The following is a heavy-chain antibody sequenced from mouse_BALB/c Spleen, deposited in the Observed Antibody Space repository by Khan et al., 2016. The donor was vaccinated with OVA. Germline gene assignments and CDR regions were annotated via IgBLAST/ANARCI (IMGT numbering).Heavy chain of an antibody. J-gene: IGHJ4*01. D-gene: IGHD2-1*01. Sequence: EVQLQQSGAELVKPGASVKLSCTASGFNIKDTYMHWVKQRPEQGLEWNGRIDPANGNNKYDPKFQGKATITADTSSKTAHLQLSSLPSEDTAVYYCARDGNFFYAMDYWGQGTSVTVSS. CDR3: ARDGNFFYAMDY. CDR2: IDPANGNN. V-gene: IGHV14-3*02. CDR1: GFNIKDTY.